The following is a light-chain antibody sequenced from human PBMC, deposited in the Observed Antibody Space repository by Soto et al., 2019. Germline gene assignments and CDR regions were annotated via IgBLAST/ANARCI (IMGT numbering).Light chain of an antibody. J-gene: IGKJ5*01. Sequence: DIQMTQSPSSLSASVGDRVTITCRASQSISSYLNWYQQKPGKAPKLLIYAASSLQSGVPSRFSGSGSGTDFTLTISSLQPEDIATYYCQQYDNIRVTFGQGTRLEIK. CDR1: QSISSY. CDR3: QQYDNIRVT. CDR2: AAS. V-gene: IGKV1-39*01.